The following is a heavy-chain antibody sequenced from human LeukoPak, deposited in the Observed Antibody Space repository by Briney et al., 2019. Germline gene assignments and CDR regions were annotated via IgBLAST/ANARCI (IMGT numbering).Heavy chain of an antibody. CDR2: IYYTGNT. CDR3: ARGSFSSSWYANYYYYYMDV. Sequence: SETLSLTCTVSGVSISSSNSYWGWIRQPPGKGLEWIGSIYYTGNTYYNASLKSRVTISIDTSKNQISLRLTSVTATDTAMYYCARGSFSSSWYANYYYYYMDVWGKGTTVTVSS. CDR1: GVSISSSNSY. D-gene: IGHD6-13*01. J-gene: IGHJ6*03. V-gene: IGHV4-39*01.